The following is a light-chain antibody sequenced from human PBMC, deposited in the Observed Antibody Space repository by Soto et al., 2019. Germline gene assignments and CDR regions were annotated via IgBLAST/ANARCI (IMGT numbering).Light chain of an antibody. CDR2: EVT. CDR3: NSYTLSKTVI. V-gene: IGLV2-14*01. Sequence: QSALTQPASVSGSPGQSITISCSGTSSDLGAHDFVSWYQHHPDKAPKVIIFEVTKRPSGVSDRFSGSKTGNTASLTISGLQAEDEADYYCNSYTLSKTVIFGGGTKVTVL. CDR1: SSDLGAHDF. J-gene: IGLJ2*01.